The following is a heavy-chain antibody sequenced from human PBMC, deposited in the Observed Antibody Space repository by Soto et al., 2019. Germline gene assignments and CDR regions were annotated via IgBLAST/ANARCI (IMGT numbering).Heavy chain of an antibody. V-gene: IGHV3-30*03. CDR2: ISYDGSNK. D-gene: IGHD5-18*01. CDR3: ARDVDTTSHLNWFDP. CDR1: GFTFSSYG. Sequence: GGSLRLSCAASGFTFSSYGMHWVRQAPGKGLEWVAVISYDGSNKYYADSVKGRFTISRDNSKNTVYLQMDSLEVEDTAVYYCARDVDTTSHLNWFDPWGQGVMVTVSS. J-gene: IGHJ5*02.